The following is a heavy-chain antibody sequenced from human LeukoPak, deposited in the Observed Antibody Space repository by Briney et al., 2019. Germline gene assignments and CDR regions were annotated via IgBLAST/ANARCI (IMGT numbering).Heavy chain of an antibody. CDR1: GGAFSSYA. CDR2: IIPIFGTA. D-gene: IGHD3-10*01. Sequence: SVKVSCMASGGAFSSYAISWVRQAPGQGLEWMGRIIPIFGTANYAQKFQGRVTITTDESTSTAYMELSSLRSEDTAVYYCAAPQNMVRGVTQPDAFDIWGQGTMVTVSS. V-gene: IGHV1-69*05. J-gene: IGHJ3*02. CDR3: AAPQNMVRGVTQPDAFDI.